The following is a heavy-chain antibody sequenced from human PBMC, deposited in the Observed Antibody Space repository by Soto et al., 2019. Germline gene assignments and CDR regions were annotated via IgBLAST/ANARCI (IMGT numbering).Heavy chain of an antibody. D-gene: IGHD4-17*01. J-gene: IGHJ4*02. CDR2: ISGSGSNP. V-gene: IGHV3-23*01. CDR3: AKTASMTIRDGFDH. Sequence: EVQVLESGGGLVQPGGSLRLSCAASGFTFSSYAMSWVRQAPGQGLEWVSAISGSGSNPYYADSVKGRFTISRDNSKNTRALQMNSLRAEDTARYYCAKTASMTIRDGFDHWGQGTLFTVSS. CDR1: GFTFSSYA.